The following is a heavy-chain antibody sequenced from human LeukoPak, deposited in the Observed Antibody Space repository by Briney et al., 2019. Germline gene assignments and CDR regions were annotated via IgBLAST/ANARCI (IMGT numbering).Heavy chain of an antibody. J-gene: IGHJ5*02. D-gene: IGHD3-10*01. V-gene: IGHV4-39*07. CDR3: ARGGYYGSGNDFRFDP. CDR2: IYYSGST. CDR1: GGSISSSSYY. Sequence: SETLPLTCTVSGGSISSSSYYWGWIRQPPGKGLEWIGSIYYSGSTYYNPSLKSRVTISVDTSKNQFSLKLSSVTAADTAVYYCARGGYYGSGNDFRFDPWGQGTLVTVSS.